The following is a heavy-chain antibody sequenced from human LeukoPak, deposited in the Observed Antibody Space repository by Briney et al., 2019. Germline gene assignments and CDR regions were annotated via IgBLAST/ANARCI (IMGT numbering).Heavy chain of an antibody. CDR3: ARIRRTRSGRYFDY. CDR1: GYTFTSYD. D-gene: IGHD6-19*01. Sequence: ASVKVSCKASGYTFTSYDINGVRQATGQGLEWMGWMNPNSGNTGYAQKFQGRVTMTRNTSISTAYMELSSLRSEDTAVYYCARIRRTRSGRYFDYWGQGTLVTVSS. CDR2: MNPNSGNT. J-gene: IGHJ4*02. V-gene: IGHV1-8*01.